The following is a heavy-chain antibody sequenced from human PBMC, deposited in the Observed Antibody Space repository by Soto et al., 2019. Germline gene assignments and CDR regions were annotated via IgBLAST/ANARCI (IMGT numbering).Heavy chain of an antibody. D-gene: IGHD1-1*01. V-gene: IGHV1-24*01. Sequence: QVQLLQSGAEVKKPGASVKVSCKVSGHTLTELSMHWVRQAPGRGLEWMGGFDPEDGETIFAQKFQGRVTMTEDTATDATDMEVTSLRSEDTAVYYWAAGGTRWLHSPFDYWGQGTLVTISS. CDR1: GHTLTELS. CDR3: AAGGTRWLHSPFDY. CDR2: FDPEDGET. J-gene: IGHJ4*02.